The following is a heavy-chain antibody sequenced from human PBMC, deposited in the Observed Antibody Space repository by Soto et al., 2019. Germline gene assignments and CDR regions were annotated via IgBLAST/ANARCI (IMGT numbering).Heavy chain of an antibody. D-gene: IGHD3-3*01. J-gene: IGHJ5*02. V-gene: IGHV1-8*01. CDR1: GLAFPIDD. Sequence: ASVKVSCKASGLAFPIDDIIWVRQTIGQGLEFMGWMNPSGSNTGYAQKFQGRATFTWNTPTSTAYMDLSGLRSEDTAVYYCAHTLTIFGVVIERFDPWGQGTLVTVSS. CDR2: MNPSGSNT. CDR3: AHTLTIFGVVIERFDP.